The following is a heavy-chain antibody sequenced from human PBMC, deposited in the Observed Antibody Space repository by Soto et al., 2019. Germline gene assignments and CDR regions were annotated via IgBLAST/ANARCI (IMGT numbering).Heavy chain of an antibody. Sequence: QVQLQESGPGLAKPSETLSLTCTVSGGPISTYYWSWIRQPPGKGLEWIGYIYYSGSTNYNPSLKSRVTISVDTSKNQFSLKLSSVTAADTAVYYCARGGWRHIDYWGQGTLVTVSS. J-gene: IGHJ4*02. CDR2: IYYSGST. CDR3: ARGGWRHIDY. D-gene: IGHD3-3*01. CDR1: GGPISTYY. V-gene: IGHV4-59*08.